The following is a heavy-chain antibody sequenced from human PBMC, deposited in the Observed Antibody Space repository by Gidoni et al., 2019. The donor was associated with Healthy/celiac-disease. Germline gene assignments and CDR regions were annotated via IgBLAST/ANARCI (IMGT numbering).Heavy chain of an antibody. J-gene: IGHJ5*02. D-gene: IGHD2-2*01. CDR1: GGSFSGYY. CDR2: INHSGST. V-gene: IGHV4-34*01. Sequence: QVQLQQWGAGLLKPSETLSLTCAVYGGSFSGYYWSWIRQPPGKGLEWIGEINHSGSTNYNPSLKSRVTISVDTSKNQFSLKLSSVTAADTAVYYCARKHAGYCSSTSCYKGWFDPWGQGTLVTVSS. CDR3: ARKHAGYCSSTSCYKGWFDP.